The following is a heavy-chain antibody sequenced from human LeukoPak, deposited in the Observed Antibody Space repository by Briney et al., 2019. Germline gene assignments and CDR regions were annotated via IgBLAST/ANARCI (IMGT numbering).Heavy chain of an antibody. D-gene: IGHD3-10*01. CDR1: GFTFSSYE. CDR2: IRQDESER. V-gene: IGHV3-7*01. CDR3: ARLSAYYYGSYFYYYMDV. J-gene: IGHJ6*03. Sequence: GGSLRLSCAASGFTFSSYEMNWVRQLPGKGPEWVANIRQDESERYFADSVKGRFTISRDNAKKSVYLHMSSLRAEDTALYYCARLSAYYYGSYFYYYMDVWGKGTTVTVSS.